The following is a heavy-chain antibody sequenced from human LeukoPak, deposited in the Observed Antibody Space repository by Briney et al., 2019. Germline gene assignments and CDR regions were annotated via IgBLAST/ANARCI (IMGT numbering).Heavy chain of an antibody. CDR3: ARGLMGGYPYFEN. D-gene: IGHD3-22*01. J-gene: IGHJ4*02. CDR1: GFTFGNYG. CDR2: INWNGNTI. Sequence: EGSLRLSCAASGFTFGNYGMSWVRQAPGKGLEWVSHINWNGNTIGYGDSVKGRFTISRDNAKNSLYLQMNSLRAEDTAFYYCARGLMGGYPYFENWGQGTLVTVSS. V-gene: IGHV3-20*04.